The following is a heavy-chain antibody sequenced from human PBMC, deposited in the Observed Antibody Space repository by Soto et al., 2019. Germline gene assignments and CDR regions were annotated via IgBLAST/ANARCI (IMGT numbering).Heavy chain of an antibody. D-gene: IGHD6-6*01. CDR3: ARAGVIYSSSSGNFDY. V-gene: IGHV4-34*01. CDR1: EGSCCGYY. J-gene: IGHJ4*02. CDR2: INHSGST. Sequence: LETLSLTCPVDEGSCCGYYWSWIRQTPGKGLEWIGDINHSGSTNYNPSLKSRVTISVDTSKNQFSLKLSSVTAADTAVYYCARAGVIYSSSSGNFDYWGQGTLVTVS.